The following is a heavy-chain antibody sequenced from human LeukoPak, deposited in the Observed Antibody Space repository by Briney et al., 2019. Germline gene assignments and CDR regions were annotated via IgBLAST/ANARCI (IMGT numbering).Heavy chain of an antibody. V-gene: IGHV4-39*07. CDR2: IYYSGST. D-gene: IGHD2-21*02. CDR3: ARQPSCGGDCYSSAVIGAFDI. J-gene: IGHJ3*02. Sequence: SETLSLTCTVSGGSISSSSYYWGWIRQPPGKGLEWIGSIYYSGSTYYNPSLKSRVTISVDTSKNQFSLKLSSVTAADTAVYYCARQPSCGGDCYSSAVIGAFDIWGQGTMVTVSS. CDR1: GGSISSSSYY.